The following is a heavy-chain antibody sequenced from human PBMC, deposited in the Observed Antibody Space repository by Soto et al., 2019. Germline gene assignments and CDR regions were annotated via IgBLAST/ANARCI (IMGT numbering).Heavy chain of an antibody. J-gene: IGHJ6*03. CDR3: ARVDIECRGGRCYGVPIDV. Sequence: EVQLVESGGDLVQPGGSLRLSCVVSGFSVSSKYMSWVRQAPGKGLEWVSLIRNEGAGGGTYYADSVKGRFTISRDKSENTLFLQMNSLRAEDTAVYYCARVDIECRGGRCYGVPIDVWGKGTTVTVSS. D-gene: IGHD2-15*01. V-gene: IGHV3-66*01. CDR1: GFSVSSKY. CDR2: IRNEGAGGGT.